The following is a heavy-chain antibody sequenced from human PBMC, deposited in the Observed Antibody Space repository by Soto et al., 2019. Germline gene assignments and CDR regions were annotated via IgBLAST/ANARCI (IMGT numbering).Heavy chain of an antibody. CDR2: IDYTGSS. CDR1: GGSFSAYH. V-gene: IGHV4-34*01. CDR3: ATLLGSHQHYYFGIDV. D-gene: IGHD2-2*01. Sequence: SETLSLTCAVYGGSFSAYHWNWIRQPPGKGLEWIGEIDYTGSSNYKPSLRGRVTMSVDTSRNQFSLRLNSVTAADRAVYYCATLLGSHQHYYFGIDVWGQGTTVTVSS. J-gene: IGHJ6*02.